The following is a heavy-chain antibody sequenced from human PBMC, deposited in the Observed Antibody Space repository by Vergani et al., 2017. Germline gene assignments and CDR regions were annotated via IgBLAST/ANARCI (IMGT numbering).Heavy chain of an antibody. CDR1: GFTVSSNY. Sequence: EVQLVESGGGLVQPGGSLRLSCAASGFTVSSNYMSWVRQAPGKGLEWVSVIYSGGSTYYADSVKGRFTISRHNSKNTLYLQMNSLRAEDTAVYYCARASGASGWHRGYYYYGMDVWGQGTTVTVSS. V-gene: IGHV3-53*04. CDR3: ARASGASGWHRGYYYYGMDV. D-gene: IGHD6-19*01. J-gene: IGHJ6*02. CDR2: IYSGGST.